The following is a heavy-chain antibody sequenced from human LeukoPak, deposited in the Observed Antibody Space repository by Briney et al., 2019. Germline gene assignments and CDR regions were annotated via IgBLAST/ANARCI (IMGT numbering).Heavy chain of an antibody. Sequence: RGSPRLSCAAPGFTLSRHGMHSVRQAPGKGLEWVAFIRYDRSVKSYAKSVKGRLIISRDNAENTLYLQLNSLRPEDAAVYYCAKGSYHCSDSCPQYYYYMDVWGKGATVIVSS. D-gene: IGHD3-22*01. J-gene: IGHJ6*03. CDR3: AKGSYHCSDSCPQYYYYMDV. CDR1: GFTLSRHG. CDR2: IRYDRSVK. V-gene: IGHV3-30*02.